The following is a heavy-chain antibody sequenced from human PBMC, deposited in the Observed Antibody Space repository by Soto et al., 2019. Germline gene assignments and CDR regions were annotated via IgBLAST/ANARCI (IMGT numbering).Heavy chain of an antibody. V-gene: IGHV1-69*08. J-gene: IGHJ6*02. CDR2: IIPILGIA. D-gene: IGHD3-9*01. CDR1: GGTFSSYT. Sequence: QVQLVQSGAEVKKPGSSVKVSCKASGGTFSSYTISWVRQAPGQGLEWMGRIIPILGIANYAQKFQGRVTITADKSTSTAYMELSSLRSEETAVYYCARDPGDHYEILTGYYPYGMDVWGQGTTVTVSS. CDR3: ARDPGDHYEILTGYYPYGMDV.